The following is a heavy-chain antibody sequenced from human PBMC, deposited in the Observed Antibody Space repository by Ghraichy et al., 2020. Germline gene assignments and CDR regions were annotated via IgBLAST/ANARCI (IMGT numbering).Heavy chain of an antibody. J-gene: IGHJ6*02. CDR3: VKDLAYCGGDCYYYYYYGMDV. CDR1: GFTFSSYA. D-gene: IGHD2-21*02. CDR2: ISSNGGST. V-gene: IGHV3-64D*06. Sequence: GGSLRLSCSASGFTFSSYAMHWVRQAPGKGLEYVSAISSNGGSTYYADSVKGRFTISRDNSKTTLYLKMSSLRAEDTAVYYFVKDLAYCGGDCYYYYYYGMDVWGQGTTITVSS.